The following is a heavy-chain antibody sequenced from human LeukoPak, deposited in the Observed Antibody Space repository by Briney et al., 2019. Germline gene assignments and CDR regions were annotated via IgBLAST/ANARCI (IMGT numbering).Heavy chain of an antibody. Sequence: GESLKISCKGSGYSFTSYWIGWVRQMPGKGLEWMGIIYPGDSDTRYSPSFQGQVTISADKSISTAYLQWSSLKASDTAMYYCARLRQGGVLRYFDWLLTLDYWGQGTLVTVSS. CDR1: GYSFTSYW. CDR2: IYPGDSDT. D-gene: IGHD3-9*01. CDR3: ARLRQGGVLRYFDWLLTLDY. J-gene: IGHJ4*02. V-gene: IGHV5-51*01.